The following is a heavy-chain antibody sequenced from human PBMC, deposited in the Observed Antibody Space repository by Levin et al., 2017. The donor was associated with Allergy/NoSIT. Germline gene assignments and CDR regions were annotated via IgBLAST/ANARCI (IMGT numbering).Heavy chain of an antibody. CDR3: ARGRNSVILND. V-gene: IGHV4-31*03. Sequence: SETLSLTCIVSGSASGVSVSSDDYYWSWIRQHPGQGLEWIGYIRYNDSTHYNPSLKTRVTTSRDTSENHFSLRLGSVTAADTDVYYCARGRNSVILNDWGQGILVTVSS. J-gene: IGHJ4*02. D-gene: IGHD5/OR15-5a*01. CDR1: GSASGVSVSSDDYY. CDR2: IRYNDST.